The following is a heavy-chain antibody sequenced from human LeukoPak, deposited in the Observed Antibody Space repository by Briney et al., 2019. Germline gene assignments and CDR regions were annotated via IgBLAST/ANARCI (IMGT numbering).Heavy chain of an antibody. V-gene: IGHV4-59*12. CDR2: IYYSGST. CDR1: GGSISSYY. Sequence: SETLSLTCAVYGGSISSYYWSWIRQPPGKGLEWIGYIYYSGSTNYNPSLKSRVTMSVDTSKNQFSLKLSSVTAADTAVYYCAREAAYYYGMDVWGQGTTVTVSS. J-gene: IGHJ6*02. CDR3: AREAAYYYGMDV.